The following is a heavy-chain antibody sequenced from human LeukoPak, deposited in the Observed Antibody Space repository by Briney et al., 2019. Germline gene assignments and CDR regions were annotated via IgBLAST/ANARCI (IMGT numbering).Heavy chain of an antibody. CDR1: GFTFSTLA. V-gene: IGHV3-23*01. Sequence: PGGSLRLSCVASGFTFSTLAMNWVRQAPGEGLEWVSTISETGRSTYYADSVKGQFTISRDNSKNTLYLQMNSLRAEDTAVYYCEKDRGYSYGISEYWGQGTLVTVSS. D-gene: IGHD5-18*01. CDR3: EKDRGYSYGISEY. J-gene: IGHJ4*02. CDR2: ISETGRST.